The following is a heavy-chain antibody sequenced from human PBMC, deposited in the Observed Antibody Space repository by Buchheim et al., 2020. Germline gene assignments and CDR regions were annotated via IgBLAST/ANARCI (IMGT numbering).Heavy chain of an antibody. CDR2: IKQDGSVK. V-gene: IGHV3-7*01. Sequence: EVQLVESGGGLVHPGGSLSLSCTVSGLTFSNYWMTWVRQAPGKGLEWVANIKQDGSVKGYVDSARGRFTISRDNAKSSLYLQMNSLRAEDTAIYYCAKNGNDDQYNPLDVWGQGTT. CDR1: GLTFSNYW. D-gene: IGHD1-1*01. J-gene: IGHJ6*02. CDR3: AKNGNDDQYNPLDV.